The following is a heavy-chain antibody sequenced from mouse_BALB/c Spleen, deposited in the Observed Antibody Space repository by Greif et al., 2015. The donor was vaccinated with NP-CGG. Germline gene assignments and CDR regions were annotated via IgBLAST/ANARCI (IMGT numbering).Heavy chain of an antibody. D-gene: IGHD3-1*01. CDR3: ARARPYYAMDY. CDR2: IDPANGNT. CDR1: GFNIKDTY. J-gene: IGHJ4*01. V-gene: IGHV14-3*02. Sequence: EVQLQQSGAELVKPGASVKLFCTASGFNIKDTYMHWVKQRPEQGLEWIGRIDPANGNTKYDPKFQGKATITADTSSNTAYLQLSSLTSEDTAVYYCARARPYYAMDYWGQGTSVTVSS.